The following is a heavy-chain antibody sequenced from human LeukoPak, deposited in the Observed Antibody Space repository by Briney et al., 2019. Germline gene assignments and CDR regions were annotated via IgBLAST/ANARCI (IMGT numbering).Heavy chain of an antibody. Sequence: ASVKVSCKASGYSFTSHYMHWVRQAPGQGLEWLGLINPSGSSTLYAQRFQGRVTMTRDMSTTTDYMELSSLRSEDTAVYYCARDNSVGDVAWWFDPWGQGTLVTVSS. CDR2: INPSGSST. V-gene: IGHV1-46*01. CDR3: ARDNSVGDVAWWFDP. J-gene: IGHJ5*02. D-gene: IGHD1-26*01. CDR1: GYSFTSHY.